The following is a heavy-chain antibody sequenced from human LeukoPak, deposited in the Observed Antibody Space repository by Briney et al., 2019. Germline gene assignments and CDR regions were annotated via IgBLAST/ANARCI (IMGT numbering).Heavy chain of an antibody. CDR3: ARSRQDFYFDY. J-gene: IGHJ4*02. V-gene: IGHV3-23*01. Sequence: PGGSLRLSCAASGFTFSTFGMSWVRQAPGKGLEWVSAISGSGGATFYADSVKGRFTISRDSSKNTLYLQMNSLRAEDTAVYYCARSRQDFYFDYWGQGTLVTVSS. CDR1: GFTFSTFG. CDR2: ISGSGGAT.